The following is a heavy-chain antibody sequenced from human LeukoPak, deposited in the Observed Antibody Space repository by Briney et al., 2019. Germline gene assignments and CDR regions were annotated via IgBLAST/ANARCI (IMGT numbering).Heavy chain of an antibody. V-gene: IGHV3-21*01. Sequence: TSGGSLRLSCAASGFTFSSYSMNWVRQAPGKGLEWVSSISSSSSYIYYADSVKGRFTISRDNAKNSLYLQMNSLRAEDTAVYYCARWGNTAMVTYHYYYMDVWGKGTTVTVSS. CDR2: ISSSSSYI. CDR3: ARWGNTAMVTYHYYYMDV. J-gene: IGHJ6*03. CDR1: GFTFSSYS. D-gene: IGHD5-18*01.